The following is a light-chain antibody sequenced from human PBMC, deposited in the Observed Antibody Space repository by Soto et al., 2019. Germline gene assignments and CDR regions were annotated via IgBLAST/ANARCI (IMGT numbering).Light chain of an antibody. Sequence: QAVLAQPPSASGSPGQSVTISCTGTINDIGVYDFVPWYQHHPGKAPRLIIYEVVQRPSGGPDRFSGSKSGNTDSLTVSGLQVAEGPDYFCASYGCRNCYVLGSGTNVT. J-gene: IGLJ1*01. V-gene: IGLV2-8*01. CDR2: EVV. CDR1: INDIGVYDF. CDR3: ASYGCRNCYV.